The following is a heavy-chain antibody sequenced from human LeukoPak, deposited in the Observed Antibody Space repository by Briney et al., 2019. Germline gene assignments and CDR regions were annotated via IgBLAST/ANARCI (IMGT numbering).Heavy chain of an antibody. Sequence: GGSLRLSCAASGFTFSSYNMNWVRQAPGKGLEWVSYITSSSSTKYYADSVKGRFTISRGNAKNSLFLQMSSLRDEDTAVYYCARGLDYWGQGTLVTVSS. CDR2: ITSSSSTK. CDR3: ARGLDY. J-gene: IGHJ4*02. CDR1: GFTFSSYN. V-gene: IGHV3-48*02.